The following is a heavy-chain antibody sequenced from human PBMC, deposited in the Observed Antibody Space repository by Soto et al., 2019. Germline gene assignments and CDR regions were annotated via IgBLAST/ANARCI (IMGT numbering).Heavy chain of an antibody. CDR3: AREKYSSSWYSPSFYYYGMDV. CDR2: IKQDGSEK. Sequence: GGSLRLSCAASGFTFSSYWMSWVRQAPGKGLEWAANIKQDGSEKYYVDSVKGRFTISRDNAKNSLYLQMNSLRAEDTAVYYCAREKYSSSWYSPSFYYYGMDVWGQGTTVTVSS. D-gene: IGHD6-13*01. V-gene: IGHV3-7*03. CDR1: GFTFSSYW. J-gene: IGHJ6*02.